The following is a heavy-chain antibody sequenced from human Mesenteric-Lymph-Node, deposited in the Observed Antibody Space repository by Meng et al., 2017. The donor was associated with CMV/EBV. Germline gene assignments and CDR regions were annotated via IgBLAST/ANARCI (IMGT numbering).Heavy chain of an antibody. CDR1: GFTFRSYA. V-gene: IGHV3-30*04. CDR3: ARGEFLEWLFYYYYGMDV. CDR2: ISYDGSKK. J-gene: IGHJ6*02. Sequence: GESLKISCAASGFTFRSYALHWVRQAPGKGLEWVAVISYDGSKKYYADSVKGRFTISRDNSANTLYLQMNSLRAEDTAVYYCARGEFLEWLFYYYYGMDVWGQGTTVTVSS. D-gene: IGHD3-3*01.